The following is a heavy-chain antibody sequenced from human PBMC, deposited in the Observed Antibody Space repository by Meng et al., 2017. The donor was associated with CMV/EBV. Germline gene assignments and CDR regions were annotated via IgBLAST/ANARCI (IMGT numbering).Heavy chain of an antibody. Sequence: SLKFSCAASGFTFSSYEMNWVRPPPGKGLEWVSYISSSGSTIYYEDSVKGRFTISRDNAKNSLYLQMNSLRAEDTAVYYWARGWLLGFDYWGQGTLVTVSS. J-gene: IGHJ4*02. V-gene: IGHV3-48*03. CDR1: GFTFSSYE. D-gene: IGHD2-15*01. CDR3: ARGWLLGFDY. CDR2: ISSSGSTI.